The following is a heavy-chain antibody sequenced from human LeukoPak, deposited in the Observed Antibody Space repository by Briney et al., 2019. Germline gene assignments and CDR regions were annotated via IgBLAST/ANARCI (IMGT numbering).Heavy chain of an antibody. J-gene: IGHJ4*02. CDR2: ISDDGSNK. CDR1: GFTFSSYG. D-gene: IGHD2-15*01. CDR3: AKAGVVVVVSTTRFDY. Sequence: GGSLRLSCAASGFTFSSYGMHWVRQAPGKGLEWVAVISDDGSNKYYADSVRGRFTISRDNSKNTLYLQMSSLRAEDTAVYYCAKAGVVVVVSTTRFDYWGQGTLVTVSS. V-gene: IGHV3-30*18.